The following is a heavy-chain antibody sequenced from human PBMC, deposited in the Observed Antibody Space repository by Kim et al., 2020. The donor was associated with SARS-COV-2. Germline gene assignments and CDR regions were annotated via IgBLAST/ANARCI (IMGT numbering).Heavy chain of an antibody. D-gene: IGHD2-21*01. CDR3: GKPTVTDCGGDCYFDY. J-gene: IGHJ4*03. Sequence: GGSLRLSCAASGFTFRSYAMSWVRQAPGKGLEWVSGISGSGGSTYYSDSVKGRFTISRDNSKNTLYLQMKSLRAEATAVYYCGKPTVTDCGGDCYFDYWG. V-gene: IGHV3-23*01. CDR1: GFTFRSYA. CDR2: ISGSGGST.